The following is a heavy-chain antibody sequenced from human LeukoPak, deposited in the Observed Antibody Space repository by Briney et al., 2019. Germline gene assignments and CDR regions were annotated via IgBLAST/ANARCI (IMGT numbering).Heavy chain of an antibody. V-gene: IGHV3-21*01. CDR1: EFTFSSYS. J-gene: IGHJ4*02. D-gene: IGHD3-22*01. CDR2: ISSSSSYI. Sequence: GGSLRLSCAASEFTFSSYSMNWVRQAPGKGLEWVSSISSSSSYIYYADSVKGRFTISRDNAKNSLYLQMNSLRAEDTAVYYCARDNYYDSRGRYFDYWGQGTLVTVSS. CDR3: ARDNYYDSRGRYFDY.